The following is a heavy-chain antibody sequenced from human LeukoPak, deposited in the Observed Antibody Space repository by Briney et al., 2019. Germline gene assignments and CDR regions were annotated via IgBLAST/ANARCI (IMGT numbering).Heavy chain of an antibody. D-gene: IGHD4-23*01. CDR2: MNPNSGNT. J-gene: IGHJ4*02. Sequence: ASVKVSCKASGYTFTSYDINWVRQATGQGLEWMGWMNPNSGNTGYAQKFQGRVTITRNTSISTARMELRSLTSDDTAVYYCARQGYSGHSQGAADYWGQGTLVTVSS. CDR3: ARQGYSGHSQGAADY. V-gene: IGHV1-8*03. CDR1: GYTFTSYD.